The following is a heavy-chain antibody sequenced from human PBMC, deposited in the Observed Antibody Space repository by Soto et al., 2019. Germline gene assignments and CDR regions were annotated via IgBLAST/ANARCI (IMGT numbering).Heavy chain of an antibody. D-gene: IGHD6-6*01. V-gene: IGHV4-39*01. CDR3: ARQIIAAQTWFDP. J-gene: IGHJ5*02. CDR2: IYYSGST. CDR1: GGSISSSSYY. Sequence: QLQLQESGPGLVKPSETLSLTCTVSGGSISSSSYYWGWIRQPPGKGLEWIGSIYYSGSTYYNPSLKSRVTISVDTSKNQFSLKLSSVTAADTAMYYCARQIIAAQTWFDPWGQGTLVTVSS.